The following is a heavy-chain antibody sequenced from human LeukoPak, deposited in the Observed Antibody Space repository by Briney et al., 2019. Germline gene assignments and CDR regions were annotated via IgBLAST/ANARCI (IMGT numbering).Heavy chain of an antibody. J-gene: IGHJ5*01. Sequence: GGSLRLSCAASGFTFGTSAISWVRQAPGEGLEWVSAVSGSGDSTYYAGSVKGRFTISRDNPKNTLYLQMNNLRAEDTAVYYCAKELKISTLHYESSDSPSLGFDSWGQGTLVTVSS. CDR1: GFTFGTSA. D-gene: IGHD3-22*01. CDR3: AKELKISTLHYESSDSPSLGFDS. CDR2: VSGSGDST. V-gene: IGHV3-23*01.